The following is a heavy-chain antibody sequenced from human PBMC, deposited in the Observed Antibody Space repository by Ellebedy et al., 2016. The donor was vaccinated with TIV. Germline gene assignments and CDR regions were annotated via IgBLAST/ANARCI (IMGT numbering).Heavy chain of an antibody. CDR2: VHMSGTT. CDR1: GGSISSYY. CDR3: ARDSRDGKSYGHEWFAFDI. D-gene: IGHD5-18*01. V-gene: IGHV4-4*07. Sequence: SETLSLXCTVPGGSISSYYWGWIRQPAGKGLEWIGRVHMSGTTNYNPSLKSRVAMSVDTSKNQFSLNLRSVTAADTAVYYCARDSRDGKSYGHEWFAFDIWGQGTMVTVSS. J-gene: IGHJ3*02.